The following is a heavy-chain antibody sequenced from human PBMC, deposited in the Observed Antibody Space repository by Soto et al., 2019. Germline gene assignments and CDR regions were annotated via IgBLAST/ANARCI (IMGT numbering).Heavy chain of an antibody. CDR1: GYTFTSYA. D-gene: IGHD5-18*01. J-gene: IGHJ4*02. V-gene: IGHV1-18*01. CDR2: ISAYNGDT. CDR3: ARSGYSYVVDY. Sequence: ASVKGSCKASGYTFTSYAMHWVRQAPGQGLEWMGWISAYNGDTNYAQKLRGRVTMTTDTSTNTAYMELRSLRSDDTAVYYCARSGYSYVVDYWGQGTLVTVSS.